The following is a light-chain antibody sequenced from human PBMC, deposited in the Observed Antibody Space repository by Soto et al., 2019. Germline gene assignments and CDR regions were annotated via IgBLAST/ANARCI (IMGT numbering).Light chain of an antibody. CDR3: QKYNIFPLT. CDR2: QAS. CDR1: QSLSKW. V-gene: IGKV1-5*03. J-gene: IGKJ4*01. Sequence: DIQMTQSPSTLSASVGDRVTITCRASQSLSKWLAWYQQKPGKAPKLLIYQASNLEDGVPSRFSGSGSGTEFTLPISGLQPDEFATDFCQKYNIFPLTFGGGPKVEIK.